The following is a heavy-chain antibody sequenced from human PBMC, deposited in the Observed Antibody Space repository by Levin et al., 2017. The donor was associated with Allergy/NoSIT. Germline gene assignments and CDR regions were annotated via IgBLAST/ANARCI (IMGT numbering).Heavy chain of an antibody. J-gene: IGHJ2*01. CDR1: GFTFSSCG. D-gene: IGHD2-2*01. CDR2: ISSGSDYI. Sequence: GGSLRLSCVASGFTFSSCGFNWVRQAPGKGLEWVAFISSGSDYIYYADSVKGRFTISRDNAKNSLFLQLNSLKAEDSAVYHCARSSVVGSCSSTSCSSFDLWGRGALATVSS. V-gene: IGHV3-21*01. CDR3: ARSSVVGSCSSTSCSSFDL.